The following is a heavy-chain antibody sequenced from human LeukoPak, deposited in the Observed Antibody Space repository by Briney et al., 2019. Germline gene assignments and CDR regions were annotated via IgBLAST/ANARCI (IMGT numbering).Heavy chain of an antibody. J-gene: IGHJ3*02. D-gene: IGHD2-21*02. CDR1: GRSISSSRSY. CDR3: VRHCGGDCVHAFDI. CDR2: ISYSGNT. Sequence: SETLSLTCTVSGRSISSSRSYWGWIRQPPGKGLEWIGTISYSGNTYYNPSLKSRVTISIDTSKNQFSLRLSSVTAADTAVHYCVRHCGGDCVHAFDIWGQGTMVTVSS. V-gene: IGHV4-39*01.